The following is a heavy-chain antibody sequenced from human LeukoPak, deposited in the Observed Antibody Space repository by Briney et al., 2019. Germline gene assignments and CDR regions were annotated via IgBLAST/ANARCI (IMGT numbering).Heavy chain of an antibody. V-gene: IGHV6-1*01. Sequence: SQTLSLTCAISGDSVSSNSAAWNWIRQSPSRGLEWLGSTYYRSKWYNDYAVYGKSRKTINPDTSKNQFSLQLNSVTPEDTAVYYCARDLPVVVPAAMRRVGYFDYWGQGTLVTVSS. CDR2: TYYRSKWYN. CDR1: GDSVSSNSAA. CDR3: ARDLPVVVPAAMRRVGYFDY. D-gene: IGHD2-2*01. J-gene: IGHJ4*02.